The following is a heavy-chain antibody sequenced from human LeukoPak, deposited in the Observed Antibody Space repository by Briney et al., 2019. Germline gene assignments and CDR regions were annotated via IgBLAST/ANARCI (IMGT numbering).Heavy chain of an antibody. V-gene: IGHV4-34*01. CDR2: INHSGST. D-gene: IGHD6-19*01. Sequence: GSLRLSCATSGFTFSSYSMNWIRQPPGKGLEWIGEINHSGSTNYNPSLKSRVTISVDTSKNQFSLKLSSVTAADTAVYYCARGTVAGPPFDCWGQGTLVTVSS. CDR1: GFTFSSYS. CDR3: ARGTVAGPPFDC. J-gene: IGHJ4*02.